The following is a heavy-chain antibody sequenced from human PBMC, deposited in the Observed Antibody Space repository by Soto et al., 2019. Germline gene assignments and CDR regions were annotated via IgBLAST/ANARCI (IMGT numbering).Heavy chain of an antibody. CDR1: GYTFTSYG. CDR3: ARDRHHYYYYSGMDV. V-gene: IGHV1-18*01. J-gene: IGHJ6*02. Sequence: ASVKVSCKASGYTFTSYGISWVRQAPGQGLEWMGWISAYNGNTNYAQKLQGRVTMTTDTSTSTAYIELRSLRTDDTAVYYCARDRHHYYYYSGMDVWGEGTRVTVP. CDR2: ISAYNGNT.